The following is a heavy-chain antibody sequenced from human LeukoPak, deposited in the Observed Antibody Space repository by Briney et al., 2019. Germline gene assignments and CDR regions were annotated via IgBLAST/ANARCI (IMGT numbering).Heavy chain of an antibody. V-gene: IGHV3-9*01. CDR1: GFTFDDYA. CDR2: ISWNSGSI. J-gene: IGHJ4*02. D-gene: IGHD3-22*01. CDR3: AKAPDRYYYDSSGYYFDY. Sequence: GRSLRLSCAASGFTFDDYAMHWVRQALGKGLEWVSGISWNSGSIGYADSVKGRFTISRDNAKNSLYLQMNSLRAEDTALYYCAKAPDRYYYDSSGYYFDYWGQGTLVTVSS.